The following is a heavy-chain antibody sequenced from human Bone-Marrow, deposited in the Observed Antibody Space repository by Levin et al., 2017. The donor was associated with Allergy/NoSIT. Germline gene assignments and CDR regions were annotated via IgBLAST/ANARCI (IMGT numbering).Heavy chain of an antibody. CDR3: ARDRGVGARVFDY. Sequence: LRLSCTVSGAPIINGNYYWSWIRQHPGEGLDWIGYIYRSGSTYYRPSLNSRVTISLDTSKNQFSLNLSSVTDADTAVYYCARDRGVGARVFDYWGQGILVTVSS. V-gene: IGHV4-31*03. D-gene: IGHD1-26*01. J-gene: IGHJ4*02. CDR1: GAPIINGNYY. CDR2: IYRSGST.